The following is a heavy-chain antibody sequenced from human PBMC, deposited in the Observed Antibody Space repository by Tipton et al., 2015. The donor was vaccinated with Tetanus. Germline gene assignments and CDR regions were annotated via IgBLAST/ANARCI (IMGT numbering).Heavy chain of an antibody. J-gene: IGHJ4*02. CDR2: INHSGST. Sequence: TLSLTCAVYGGSFSGYYWSWIRQPPGKGLEWIGEINHSGSTNYNPSLKSRVTISVDTSKNQFSLKLSSVTAADTAVYYCARGHGDATCFDYWGQGTLVTVSS. V-gene: IGHV4-34*01. CDR3: ARGHGDATCFDY. D-gene: IGHD7-27*01. CDR1: GGSFSGYY.